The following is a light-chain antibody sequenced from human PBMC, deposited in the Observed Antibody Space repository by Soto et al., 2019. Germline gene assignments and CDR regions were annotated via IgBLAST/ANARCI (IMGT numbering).Light chain of an antibody. CDR2: EDN. J-gene: IGLJ1*01. CDR1: SSDVGSYNL. Sequence: QSVLTQPASVSGSPGQSITISCTETSSDVGSYNLVSWYQHHPGKAPKLRIYEDNKRPSGVSNRFSGSKSGNTASLTISGLQAEDEADYYCCSYAGSNTYVFGTGTKVTVL. CDR3: CSYAGSNTYV. V-gene: IGLV2-23*01.